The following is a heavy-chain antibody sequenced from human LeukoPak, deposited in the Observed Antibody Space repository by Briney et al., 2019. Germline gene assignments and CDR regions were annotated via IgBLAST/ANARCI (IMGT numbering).Heavy chain of an antibody. CDR1: GFTFSSYS. CDR3: ARGRHYYDSSDYYYEGDGFDI. D-gene: IGHD3-22*01. CDR2: ISSSSSYI. J-gene: IGHJ3*02. Sequence: GGSLRLSCAASGFTFSSYSMNWVRQAPGKGLEWVSSISSSSSYIKYADSVKGRFTISRDNAKNSLYLQMNSLRAEDTAVYYCARGRHYYDSSDYYYEGDGFDIWGQGTMVTVSS. V-gene: IGHV3-21*04.